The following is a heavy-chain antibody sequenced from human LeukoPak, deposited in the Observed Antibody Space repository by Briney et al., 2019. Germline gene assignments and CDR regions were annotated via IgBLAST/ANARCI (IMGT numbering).Heavy chain of an antibody. Sequence: SVKVSCKASGGTFSGYAISWVRQAPGQGLEWMGGIIPIFGTANYAQKFQGRVTITADESTSTAYMELSSLRSEDTAVYYCARGLEWGNPVDWFDPWGQGTLVTVSS. V-gene: IGHV1-69*13. J-gene: IGHJ5*02. CDR3: ARGLEWGNPVDWFDP. CDR2: IIPIFGTA. D-gene: IGHD1-26*01. CDR1: GGTFSGYA.